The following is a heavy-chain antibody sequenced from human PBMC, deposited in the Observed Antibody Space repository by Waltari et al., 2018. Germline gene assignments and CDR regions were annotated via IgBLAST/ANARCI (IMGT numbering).Heavy chain of an antibody. V-gene: IGHV1-69*01. CDR3: AREVLTIFGVVITHYGMDV. CDR1: GGTFSSYA. D-gene: IGHD3-3*01. Sequence: QVQLVQSGAEVKKPGSSVKVSCKASGGTFSSYAISWVRQAPGQGLEWMGGIIPIFGTANYAQKFQGRFTITADESTSTAYMELSSLRSEDTAVYYCAREVLTIFGVVITHYGMDVWGQGTTVTVSS. CDR2: IIPIFGTA. J-gene: IGHJ6*02.